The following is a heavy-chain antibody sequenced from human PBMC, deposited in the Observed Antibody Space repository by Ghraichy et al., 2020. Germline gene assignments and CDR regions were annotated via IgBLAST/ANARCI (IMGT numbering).Heavy chain of an antibody. J-gene: IGHJ4*02. D-gene: IGHD6-19*01. Sequence: SETLSLTCTVSGGSISSGGYYWSWIRQHPGKGLEWIGYIYYSGSTYYNPSLKSRVTISVDTSKNQFSLKLSSVTAADTAVYYCARGRGYSSGWYFGFFDYWGQGTLVTVSS. V-gene: IGHV4-31*03. CDR1: GGSISSGGYY. CDR2: IYYSGST. CDR3: ARGRGYSSGWYFGFFDY.